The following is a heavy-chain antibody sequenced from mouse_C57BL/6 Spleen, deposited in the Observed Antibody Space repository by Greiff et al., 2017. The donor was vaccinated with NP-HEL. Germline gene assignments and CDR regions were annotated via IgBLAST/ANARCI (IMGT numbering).Heavy chain of an antibody. CDR1: GFSLTSYG. Sequence: QVQLKESGPGLVQPSQSLSITCTVSGFSLTSYGVHWVRQSPGKGLEWLGVIWSGGSTDYNAAFISRLSISKDNSKSQVFFKMNSLQADDTAIYYCARRGNYGLGYWGQGTTLTVSS. D-gene: IGHD2-1*01. J-gene: IGHJ2*01. V-gene: IGHV2-2*01. CDR3: ARRGNYGLGY. CDR2: IWSGGST.